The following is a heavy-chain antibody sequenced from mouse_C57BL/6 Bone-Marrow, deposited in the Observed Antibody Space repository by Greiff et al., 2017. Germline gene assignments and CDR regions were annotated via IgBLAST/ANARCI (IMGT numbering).Heavy chain of an antibody. CDR1: GYTFTSYG. J-gene: IGHJ1*03. CDR3: ARTGTRVKRNWYFDV. Sequence: VMLVESGAELARPGASVKLSCKASGYTFTSYGISWVKQRTGQGLEWIGEIYPRSGNTYYNEKFKGKATLTADKSSSTAYMELRSLTSEDSAVYFCARTGTRVKRNWYFDVWGTGTTVTVSS. D-gene: IGHD2-1*01. V-gene: IGHV1-81*01. CDR2: IYPRSGNT.